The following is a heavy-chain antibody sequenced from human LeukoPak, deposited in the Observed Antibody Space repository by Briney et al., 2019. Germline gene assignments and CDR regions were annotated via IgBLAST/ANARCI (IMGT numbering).Heavy chain of an antibody. CDR2: IYCSGST. Sequence: SETLSLTCTVSGGSIGRYYWSWIRQPTGKGLEWIGYIYCSGSTNYHPSLKSRVTISVDTSKNQFSLKLSSVTAADTAVYYCARTSYIGYDMFDPWGQGTLVTVSS. D-gene: IGHD3-9*01. CDR3: ARTSYIGYDMFDP. V-gene: IGHV4-4*08. J-gene: IGHJ5*02. CDR1: GGSIGRYY.